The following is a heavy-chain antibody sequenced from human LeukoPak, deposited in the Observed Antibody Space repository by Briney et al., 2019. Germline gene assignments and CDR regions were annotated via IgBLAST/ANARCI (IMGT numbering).Heavy chain of an antibody. Sequence: GESLKISFKGSGYSFTSYWIGWVRQMPGKGLEWMGIIYPGDSDARYSPSFQGQVTISADKSISTAYLQWSSLKASDTAMYYCARHGGYCSSTSCYALDYWGQGTLVTVSS. V-gene: IGHV5-51*01. J-gene: IGHJ4*02. CDR1: GYSFTSYW. CDR3: ARHGGYCSSTSCYALDY. CDR2: IYPGDSDA. D-gene: IGHD2-2*01.